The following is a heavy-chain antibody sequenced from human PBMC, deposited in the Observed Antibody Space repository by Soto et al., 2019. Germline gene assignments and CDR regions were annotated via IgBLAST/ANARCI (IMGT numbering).Heavy chain of an antibody. J-gene: IGHJ4*02. CDR3: ASGASRWYPYFFDS. CDR2: IIPYYNTL. Sequence: QAQVVQSGAEVRKPGSSVKLSCKASEGTFNSYAIAWVRQAPGQGLEWMGGIIPYYNTLNYAQKFQDRVTITADDSTNTFYMELSSLRSDDTAVYFCASGASRWYPYFFDSWAKGTLVTVSS. V-gene: IGHV1-69*01. CDR1: EGTFNSYA. D-gene: IGHD6-13*01.